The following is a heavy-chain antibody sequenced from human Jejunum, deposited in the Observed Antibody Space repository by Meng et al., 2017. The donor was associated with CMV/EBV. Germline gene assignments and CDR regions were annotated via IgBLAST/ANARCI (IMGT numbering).Heavy chain of an antibody. Sequence: GHRNEGGAGLLKPSERLSLNCAVYGGSFSGYYWSWIRQPPGKGLEWIGEINHSGSTNYNPSLKSRVTISVDTSKNQFSLKLSSVTAADTAVYYCARGFVKYTVTRVGNWFDPWGQGTLVTVSS. J-gene: IGHJ5*02. V-gene: IGHV4-34*01. D-gene: IGHD4-17*01. CDR1: GGSFSGYY. CDR2: INHSGST. CDR3: ARGFVKYTVTRVGNWFDP.